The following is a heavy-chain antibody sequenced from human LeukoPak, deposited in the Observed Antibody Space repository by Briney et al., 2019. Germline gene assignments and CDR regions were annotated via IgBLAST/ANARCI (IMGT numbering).Heavy chain of an antibody. J-gene: IGHJ4*02. V-gene: IGHV3-11*01. D-gene: IGHD2-2*01. CDR1: GFTFSDYY. CDR3: ARDHLVAAVFDY. CDR2: ISSSGSAI. Sequence: GGSLRLSCAASGFTFSDYYMSWIRQAPGKGLEWVSYISSSGSAIYHADSVKGRFTISRDNAKNSLYLQMNSLRAEDTAVYYCARDHLVAAVFDYWGQGTLVTVSS.